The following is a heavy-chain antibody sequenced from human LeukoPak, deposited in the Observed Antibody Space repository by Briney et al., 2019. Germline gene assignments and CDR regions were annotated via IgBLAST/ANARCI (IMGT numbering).Heavy chain of an antibody. CDR2: ISAYNGNT. D-gene: IGHD3-10*01. V-gene: IGHV1-18*01. CDR3: SAMGQGLDAFDI. J-gene: IGHJ3*02. Sequence: ASVKVSCKASGGTFSSYDITWVRQAPGQGLEWMGWISAYNGNTNYAQKLQGRVTMTTDTSTSTAYMELRSPRSDDTAVYYCSAMGQGLDAFDIWGQGTMVTVSS. CDR1: GGTFSSYD.